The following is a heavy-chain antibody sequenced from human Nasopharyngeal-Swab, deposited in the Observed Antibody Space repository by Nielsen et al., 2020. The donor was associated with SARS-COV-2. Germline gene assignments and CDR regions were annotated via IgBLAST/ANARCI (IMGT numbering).Heavy chain of an antibody. CDR1: GFTFSSYS. CDR2: ISSSSSSI. D-gene: IGHD1-20*01. CDR3: AAPLTGLHY. J-gene: IGHJ4*02. Sequence: GGSLRLSCAASGFTFSSYSMNWVRQAPGKGLEWVSKISSSSSSIYYADSVKGRFTISRDSSENTLYLEMNNLTPDDTATYYCAAPLTGLHYWGQGTLVTVSS. V-gene: IGHV3-48*01.